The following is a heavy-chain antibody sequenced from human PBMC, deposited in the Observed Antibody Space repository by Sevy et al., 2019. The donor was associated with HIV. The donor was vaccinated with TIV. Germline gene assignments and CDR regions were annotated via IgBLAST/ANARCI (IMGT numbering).Heavy chain of an antibody. Sequence: SQTLSLTCAISGDSVSSSSAAWNWFRQSPSRGLEWLGRTYYRYKWYSDYEVSLKGRVTINPDTSKNQFSLHLESVTPEDTAVYFCARGDELNSYYYGMDVWGQGTTVTVSS. CDR2: TYYRYKWYS. V-gene: IGHV6-1*01. D-gene: IGHD1-7*01. CDR3: ARGDELNSYYYGMDV. J-gene: IGHJ6*02. CDR1: GDSVSSSSAA.